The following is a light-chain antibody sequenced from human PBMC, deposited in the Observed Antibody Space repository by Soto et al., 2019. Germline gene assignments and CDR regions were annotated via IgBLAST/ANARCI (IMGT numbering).Light chain of an antibody. CDR2: EVT. CDR3: SSYAGSKNFV. V-gene: IGLV2-8*01. J-gene: IGLJ1*01. CDR1: SSDVGGYNY. Sequence: QSVLTQPPSASGSPGQSVTISCTGTSSDVGGYNYVSWYQQHPGKAPKLMIYEVTKRPSAVPDRFSGSKSGNTASLTVSGLQAEDEADYYCSSYAGSKNFVFGTVTKVTVL.